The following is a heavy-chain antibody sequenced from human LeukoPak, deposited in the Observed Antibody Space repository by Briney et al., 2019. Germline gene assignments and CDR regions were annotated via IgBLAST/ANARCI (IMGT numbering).Heavy chain of an antibody. V-gene: IGHV3-74*01. CDR2: INSDGGST. CDR3: SNRSVHAFDI. J-gene: IGHJ3*02. Sequence: GGSLRLSCAASGFTFSSYWMHWVRQAPGKGLVWVSRINSDGGSTSYADSVNGRFTISRDNAKNTLYLQMNSLRAEDTAVYYCSNRSVHAFDIWGQGTMVTFSS. D-gene: IGHD1-14*01. CDR1: GFTFSSYW.